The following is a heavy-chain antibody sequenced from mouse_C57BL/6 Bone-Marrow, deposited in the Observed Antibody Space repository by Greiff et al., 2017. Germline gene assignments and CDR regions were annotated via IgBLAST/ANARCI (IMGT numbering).Heavy chain of an antibody. J-gene: IGHJ4*01. CDR1: GYTFTGYW. CDR2: IHPSDSDT. Sequence: QVQLQQPGAELVKPGASVKVSCKASGYTFTGYWMHWVKQRPGQGLEWIGRIHPSDSDTNYNQKFKGKATLTVDKSSSTAYMQHSSLTSEDSAVYYCAIPLIATVVAYYYARDYWGQGTSVTVSS. CDR3: AIPLIATVVAYYYARDY. D-gene: IGHD1-1*01. V-gene: IGHV1-74*01.